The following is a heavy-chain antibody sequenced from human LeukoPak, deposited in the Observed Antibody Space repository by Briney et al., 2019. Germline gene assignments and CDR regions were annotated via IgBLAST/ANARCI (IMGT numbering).Heavy chain of an antibody. CDR3: AREDDYYFN. CDR2: INPKSGDT. CDR1: GYTFTDYY. Sequence: ASVNVSSTASGYTFTDYYMHWVRQAPGQGGEWMGWINPKSGDTRYTQKFQGRVAMTRPTSIGTAYMELTRLTSDDTAVYFCAREDDYYFNWGQGALVTVSS. J-gene: IGHJ4*02. D-gene: IGHD5-24*01. V-gene: IGHV1-2*02.